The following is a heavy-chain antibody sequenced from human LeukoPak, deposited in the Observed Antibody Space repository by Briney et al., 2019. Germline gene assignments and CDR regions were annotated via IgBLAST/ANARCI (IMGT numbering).Heavy chain of an antibody. CDR2: ISGSGGST. D-gene: IGHD2-2*01. CDR1: GFTFSSYA. J-gene: IGHJ3*02. CDR3: AKVGLVVRGPFDI. Sequence: GGSLRLSRAASGFTFSSYAMSWVRQAPGKGLEWVSAISGSGGSTYYADSVKGRFTISRDNSKNTLYLQMNSLRAEDTAVYYCAKVGLVVRGPFDIWGQGTMVTVSS. V-gene: IGHV3-23*01.